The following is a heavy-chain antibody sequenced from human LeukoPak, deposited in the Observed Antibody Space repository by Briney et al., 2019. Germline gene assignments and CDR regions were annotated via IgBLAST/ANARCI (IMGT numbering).Heavy chain of an antibody. V-gene: IGHV3-23*01. CDR1: GFTFSSYA. CDR2: ISGSGGST. CDR3: AKGSAYVATRGVITGYYFDY. J-gene: IGHJ4*02. Sequence: TGGSLRLSCAASGFTFSSYAMSWVRQAPGKGLEWVSAISGSGGSTYYADSVKGRFTISRDNSKNTLYLQMNSLRAEDTAVYYCAKGSAYVATRGVITGYYFDYWGQGTLVTVSS. D-gene: IGHD3-10*01.